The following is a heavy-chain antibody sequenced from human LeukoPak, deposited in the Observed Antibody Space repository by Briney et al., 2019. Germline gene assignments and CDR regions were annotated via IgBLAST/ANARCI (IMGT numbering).Heavy chain of an antibody. CDR1: GFAFITYT. CDR3: ARGVAYYRSGYPDS. D-gene: IGHD5-18*01. Sequence: SGGSLRLSCEASGFAFITYTMSWVRQAPGKGLEWVSSITSSSTTIYYADSVEGRFTISRDDAEKSLYLQMDSLRVEDTAVYYCARGVAYYRSGYPDSWGQGTLVTVSS. J-gene: IGHJ4*02. V-gene: IGHV3-21*01. CDR2: ITSSSTTI.